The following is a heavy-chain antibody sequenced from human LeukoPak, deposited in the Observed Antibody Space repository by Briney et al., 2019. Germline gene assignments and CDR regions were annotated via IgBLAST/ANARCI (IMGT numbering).Heavy chain of an antibody. D-gene: IGHD3-22*01. V-gene: IGHV4-34*01. CDR1: GGSFSGYY. CDR2: INHSGST. Sequence: SETLSLTCAVYGGSFSGYYWSWIRQPPGKGLEWIGEINHSGSTNYNPSLKSRVTISVDTSKNQFSLKLSSVTAADTAVYYCARRHANNYDSSGYYFDYWGQGTLVTASS. J-gene: IGHJ4*02. CDR3: ARRHANNYDSSGYYFDY.